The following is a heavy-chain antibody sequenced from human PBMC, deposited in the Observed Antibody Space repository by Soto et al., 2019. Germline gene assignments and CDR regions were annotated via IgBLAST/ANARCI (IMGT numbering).Heavy chain of an antibody. CDR1: GFTFSSYA. Sequence: GGSLRLSCAASGFTFSSYAMSWVRQAPGKGLEWVSAISGSGGSTYYADSVKGRFTISRDNSKNTLYLQMNSLRAEDTAVYYCAKDGYFDWPPEGLYYFDYWGQGTLVIVSS. J-gene: IGHJ4*02. D-gene: IGHD3-9*01. CDR2: ISGSGGST. CDR3: AKDGYFDWPPEGLYYFDY. V-gene: IGHV3-23*01.